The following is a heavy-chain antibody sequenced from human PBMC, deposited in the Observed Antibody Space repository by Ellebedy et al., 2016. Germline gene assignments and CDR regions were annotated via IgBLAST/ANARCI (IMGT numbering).Heavy chain of an antibody. V-gene: IGHV1-46*04. J-gene: IGHJ6*02. CDR3: ARDRDTAMVTFKAYYYYAMDV. Sequence: ASVKVSCKASGYTFTSYYMYWVRQAPGQGLEWMGIINPSDGSTTYAQKLQGRVTMTRDTSTSTVYMELSSLRSEDTAVYYCARDRDTAMVTFKAYYYYAMDVWGQGTTVTVSS. CDR1: GYTFTSYY. D-gene: IGHD5-18*01. CDR2: INPSDGST.